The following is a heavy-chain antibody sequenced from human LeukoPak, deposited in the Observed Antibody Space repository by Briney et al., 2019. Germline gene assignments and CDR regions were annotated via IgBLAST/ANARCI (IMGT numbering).Heavy chain of an antibody. CDR3: ARWGSTSCYDY. D-gene: IGHD2-2*01. CDR1: GFTFSTYA. V-gene: IGHV3-64*02. CDR2: ISTNGDST. Sequence: GSLRLFCAASGFTFSTYAMHWVRQAPGKGLEYVSAISTNGDSTYYADSVKGRFTISRDNSKNTLFLQMGSLRAYDMAVYYCARWGSTSCYDYWGQGTLVTVSS. J-gene: IGHJ4*02.